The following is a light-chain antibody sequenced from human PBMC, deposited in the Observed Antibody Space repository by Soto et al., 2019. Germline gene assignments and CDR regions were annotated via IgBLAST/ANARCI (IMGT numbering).Light chain of an antibody. CDR1: SSDVGGYNY. CDR2: DVS. V-gene: IGLV2-11*01. J-gene: IGLJ1*01. CDR3: CSYAGSYTSYV. Sequence: QSALTQPRSVSGSPGQSVTISCTGTSSDVGGYNYVSWYQQHPGKAPKLMIYDVSKRPSGVPDRFSGSKSGNTASLTISGRQAEDKADYYCCSYAGSYTSYVFGTGTKVTVL.